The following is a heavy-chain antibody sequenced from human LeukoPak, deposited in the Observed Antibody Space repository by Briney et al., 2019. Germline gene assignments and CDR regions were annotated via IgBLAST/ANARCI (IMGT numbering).Heavy chain of an antibody. Sequence: SETLPPTCTVSGGSISSSSYYWGWIRQPPGKGLEWIGSIYYSGSTYYNPSLKSRVTISVDTSKNQFSLKLSSVTAADTAVYYCARWGGRLRGWFDPWGQGTLVTVSS. CDR1: GGSISSSSYY. J-gene: IGHJ5*02. CDR2: IYYSGST. V-gene: IGHV4-39*01. CDR3: ARWGGRLRGWFDP. D-gene: IGHD3-16*01.